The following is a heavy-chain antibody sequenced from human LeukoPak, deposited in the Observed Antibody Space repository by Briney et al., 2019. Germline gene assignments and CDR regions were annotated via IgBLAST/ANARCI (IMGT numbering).Heavy chain of an antibody. CDR3: ARLPPLSYWFDP. CDR1: GGSISSSSYF. V-gene: IGHV4-39*07. CDR2: IYVSGTT. Sequence: PSETLSLTCTVSGGSISSSSYFWGWIRQSPGKGLEFIGSIYVSGTTYYNPSLKSRVTISVDTSKNQFSLKLSSVTAADTAVYYCARLPPLSYWFDPWGQGTLVTVSS. J-gene: IGHJ5*02. D-gene: IGHD1-14*01.